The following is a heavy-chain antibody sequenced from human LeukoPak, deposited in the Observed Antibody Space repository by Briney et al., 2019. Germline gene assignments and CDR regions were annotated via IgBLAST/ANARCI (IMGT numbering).Heavy chain of an antibody. Sequence: PGGSLRLSCAASGFTFTGYSMSWVRQAPGKGLEWVSGTSDRGDYTYYADSVKGGLTISRDNSKNTLYLQMNSLRAEDTALYFCAKKAQYNGNYPLDYWGQGALVTVSS. V-gene: IGHV3-23*01. D-gene: IGHD1-26*01. CDR2: TSDRGDYT. CDR3: AKKAQYNGNYPLDY. J-gene: IGHJ4*02. CDR1: GFTFTGYS.